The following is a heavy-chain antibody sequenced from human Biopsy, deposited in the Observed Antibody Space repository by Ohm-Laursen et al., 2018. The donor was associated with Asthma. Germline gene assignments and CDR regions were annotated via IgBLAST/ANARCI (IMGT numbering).Heavy chain of an antibody. CDR2: ISGDAQRT. V-gene: IGHV3-23*01. D-gene: IGHD1-1*01. CDR3: AKDWKSLYIQYFFEY. J-gene: IGHJ4*02. Sequence: SLRLSCSAPGFTFSSYALSWVRQAPGKGLEWASGISGDAQRTYYEDSVKGRFTISRDNSKNTIYLQLNSLRAEDTAVYYCAKDWKSLYIQYFFEYWGQGTLVNVSS. CDR1: GFTFSSYA.